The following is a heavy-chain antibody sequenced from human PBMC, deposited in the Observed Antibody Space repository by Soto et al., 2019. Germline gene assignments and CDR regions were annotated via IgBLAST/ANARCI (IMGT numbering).Heavy chain of an antibody. D-gene: IGHD2-2*01. J-gene: IGHJ6*03. Sequence: GGSLRLSCAASGFTFSGSAMHWVRQASGKGLEWVGRIRSKANSYATAYAASVKGRFTISRDDSKNTAYLQMNSLKTEDTAVYYCTRNRPDIVVVPAAMGGYYYYYMDVWGKGTTVTVSS. CDR1: GFTFSGSA. V-gene: IGHV3-73*01. CDR3: TRNRPDIVVVPAAMGGYYYYYMDV. CDR2: IRSKANSYAT.